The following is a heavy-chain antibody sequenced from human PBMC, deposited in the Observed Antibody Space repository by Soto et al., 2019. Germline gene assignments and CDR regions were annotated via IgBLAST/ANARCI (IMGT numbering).Heavy chain of an antibody. CDR2: INHSGIT. CDR3: AAHLKTTVTAYWYFDL. D-gene: IGHD4-17*01. Sequence: TSETLSLTCAVYGGSFSGYYWSWIRQPPGKGLEWIGEINHSGITNLNPSLKSRVSISVDTSKKQFSLKLSSVTAADTAVYFCAAHLKTTVTAYWYFDLWGRGTLVTVSS. CDR1: GGSFSGYY. V-gene: IGHV4-34*01. J-gene: IGHJ2*01.